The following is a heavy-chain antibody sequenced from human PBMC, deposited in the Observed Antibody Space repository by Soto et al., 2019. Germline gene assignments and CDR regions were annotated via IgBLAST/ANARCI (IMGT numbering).Heavy chain of an antibody. J-gene: IGHJ4*02. V-gene: IGHV1-3*01. Sequence: QVQLVQSGAEVKKPGASVKVSCKASGYTFTSYAMHWVRQAPGLRLEWMGWINAGNGNTKYSQKFQGRVTITRDTSASTAYMELSSLRSEDTAVYYCARDRARGYYDFWSGYRGTGFDYWGQGTLVTVSS. D-gene: IGHD3-3*01. CDR2: INAGNGNT. CDR3: ARDRARGYYDFWSGYRGTGFDY. CDR1: GYTFTSYA.